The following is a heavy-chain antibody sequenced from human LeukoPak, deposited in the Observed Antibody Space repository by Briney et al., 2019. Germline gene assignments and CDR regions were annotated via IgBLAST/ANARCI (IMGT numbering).Heavy chain of an antibody. J-gene: IGHJ4*02. CDR3: ARGAYSSSWLNFDY. V-gene: IGHV3-30*04. D-gene: IGHD6-13*01. CDR1: GFTFSSYA. CDR2: ISYDGSEK. Sequence: GGSLRLSCAASGFTFSSYAMHWVRQAPGKGLEWVALISYDGSEKYCADSVKGRFTISRDNSKNTLYLQMNSLRAADTAVYYCARGAYSSSWLNFDYWGQGTLVTVSS.